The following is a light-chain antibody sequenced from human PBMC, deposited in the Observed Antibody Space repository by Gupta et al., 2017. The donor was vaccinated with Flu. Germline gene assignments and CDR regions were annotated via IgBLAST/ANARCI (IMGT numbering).Light chain of an antibody. V-gene: IGKV4-1*01. CDR2: WAS. CDR3: QQEDSSPFT. J-gene: IGKJ3*01. CDR1: QSVLYTSNNKNY. Sequence: DIVMIQSPDSLAVSLGERATINCKSSQSVLYTSNNKNYLAWYQHKPGQPPKLLIYWASTRESGVPDRFSGGGSGTDFTLTISSLQAEDVAVYYCQQEDSSPFTFGHGTTVDIK.